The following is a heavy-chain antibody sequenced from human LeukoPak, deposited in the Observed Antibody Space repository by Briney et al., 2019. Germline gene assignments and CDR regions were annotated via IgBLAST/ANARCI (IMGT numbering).Heavy chain of an antibody. CDR3: AKDRGRMWVQVAN. V-gene: IGHV3-23*01. CDR2: ISGSGDST. J-gene: IGHJ4*02. CDR1: GFPFSRDD. D-gene: IGHD2-15*01. Sequence: GGFLRLPWLGTGFPFSRDDKGWVRQAPGKGLGWVSGISGSGDSTYYAGSVKGPFTISIDNSKNTLYLQMNSLRVEDTAVYYCAKDRGRMWVQVANWGQGTLVTVSS.